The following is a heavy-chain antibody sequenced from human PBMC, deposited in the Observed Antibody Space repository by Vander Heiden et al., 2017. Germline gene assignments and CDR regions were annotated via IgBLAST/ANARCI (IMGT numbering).Heavy chain of an antibody. V-gene: IGHV3-23*01. CDR2: ISNSGSST. J-gene: IGHJ4*02. CDR3: AKGRESRGAYRPFDF. CDR1: GFTFSSYA. D-gene: IGHD3-16*01. Sequence: EVLLLESGGGLVQPGESLRLSCAASGFTFSSYAMSWVRQAPGKGLEWVSAISNSGSSTNFADSVKGRSTISRDNSKYTLYLQMNSLRAEDTAVYFCAKGRESRGAYRPFDFWGQGILVTVSS.